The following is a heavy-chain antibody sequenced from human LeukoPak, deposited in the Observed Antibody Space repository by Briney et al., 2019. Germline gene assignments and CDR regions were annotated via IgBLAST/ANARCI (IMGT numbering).Heavy chain of an antibody. D-gene: IGHD3-10*01. CDR2: INPSGGST. Sequence: GASVEVSCKASGYTFTSYYIHWVRQAPGQGLEWMGIINPSGGSTTYAQKFQGRVTMTRDTSTSTVYMELSSLRSEDTAVYYCARGFYGSGSYGTFDYWGQGTLVTVSS. J-gene: IGHJ4*02. CDR1: GYTFTSYY. CDR3: ARGFYGSGSYGTFDY. V-gene: IGHV1-46*01.